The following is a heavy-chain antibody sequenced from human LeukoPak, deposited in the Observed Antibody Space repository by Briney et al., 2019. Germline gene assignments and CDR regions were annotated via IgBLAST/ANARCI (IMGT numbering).Heavy chain of an antibody. D-gene: IGHD2-2*01. Sequence: SETLSLTCTVSGGSISSGDYYWRWIRQPPGKGLEWIGYIYYSGSTYYNPSLKSRVTISVDTSKNQFSLKLSSVTAADTAVYYCARGGYCSSTSCSVDYWGQGTLVTVSS. J-gene: IGHJ4*02. CDR3: ARGGYCSSTSCSVDY. CDR1: GGSISSGDYY. CDR2: IYYSGST. V-gene: IGHV4-30-4*01.